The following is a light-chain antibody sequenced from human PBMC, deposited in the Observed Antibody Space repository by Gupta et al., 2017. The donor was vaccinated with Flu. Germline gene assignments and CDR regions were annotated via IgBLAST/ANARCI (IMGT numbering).Light chain of an antibody. CDR1: QLDNRY. CDR3: QAWDSITIV. CDR2: EDK. Sequence: SYGLTQPPSVSVSPGQTATIACSGDQLDNRYTCWYQQKLGQSPRLIIYEDKKRPSGNPDRFPASNAGNTATLTISGTQAMDEADYYCQAWDSITIVFGGGTKLTVL. V-gene: IGLV3-1*01. J-gene: IGLJ3*02.